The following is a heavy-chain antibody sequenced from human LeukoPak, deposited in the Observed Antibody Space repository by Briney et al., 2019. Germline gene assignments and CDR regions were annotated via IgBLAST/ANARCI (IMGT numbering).Heavy chain of an antibody. V-gene: IGHV4-59*12. D-gene: IGHD3-22*01. CDR1: GGSISSYY. J-gene: IGHJ4*02. Sequence: SETLSLTCTVSGGSISSYYWSWIRQPPGKGLEWIGYIYYSGSTNYNPSLKSRVTISVDTSKNQFSLKLSSATAADTAVYFCARARREGYYYDSSGYCGYWGQGTLVTVSS. CDR2: IYYSGST. CDR3: ARARREGYYYDSSGYCGY.